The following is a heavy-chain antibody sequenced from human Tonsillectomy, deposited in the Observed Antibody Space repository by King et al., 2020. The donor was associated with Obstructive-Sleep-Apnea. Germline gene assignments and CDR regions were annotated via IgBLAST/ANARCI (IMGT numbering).Heavy chain of an antibody. Sequence: VQLVESGGGLVQPGGSLRLSCAASGFTFSTYAMSWVRQAPGKGLEWVSGISGSGDSTYYADSVKGRFTISRDNSKNTLYLQMNSLRAEDTAVYYCAKDYDSSGYDVVRGEDGGQGTLVTVSS. D-gene: IGHD3-22*01. V-gene: IGHV3-23*04. CDR1: GFTFSTYA. J-gene: IGHJ4*02. CDR3: AKDYDSSGYDVVRGED. CDR2: ISGSGDST.